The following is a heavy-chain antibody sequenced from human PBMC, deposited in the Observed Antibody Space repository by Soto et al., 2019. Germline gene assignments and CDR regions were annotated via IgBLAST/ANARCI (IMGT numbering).Heavy chain of an antibody. CDR3: ARDRDIVVVPAATYYYYGMDV. J-gene: IGHJ6*02. V-gene: IGHV6-1*01. Sequence: PSQTLSLTCAISGDSVSSNSAAWNWIRQSPLRGLEWLGRTYYRSKWYNDYAVSVKSRITINPDTSKNQFSLQLNSVTPEDTAVYYCARDRDIVVVPAATYYYYGMDVWGQGTTVTVSS. CDR2: TYYRSKWYN. D-gene: IGHD2-2*01. CDR1: GDSVSSNSAA.